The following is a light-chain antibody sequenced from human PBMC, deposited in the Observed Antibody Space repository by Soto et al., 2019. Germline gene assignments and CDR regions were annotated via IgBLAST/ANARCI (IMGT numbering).Light chain of an antibody. CDR3: RKSDNSPRK. J-gene: IGKJ1*01. CDR2: GAS. Sequence: EIVLTQSPGTLSLSPGERATLSCRASQTVGNNYLDWYQQKPGQAPRLLIYGASSRATVIPDRFSGSGSGTDFTLTSRRLEPEDFAVYYCRKSDNSPRKFGQGTKVEI. CDR1: QTVGNNY. V-gene: IGKV3-20*01.